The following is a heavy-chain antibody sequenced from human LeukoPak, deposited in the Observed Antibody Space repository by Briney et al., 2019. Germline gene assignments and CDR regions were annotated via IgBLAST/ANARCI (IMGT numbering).Heavy chain of an antibody. D-gene: IGHD5-24*01. CDR1: GFTFSSYG. CDR2: INGDADAI. V-gene: IGHV3-NL1*01. Sequence: GRSLTLSCAASGFTFSSYGMHWVRQAPGKGLEWVSLINGDADAIKYADSVKGRFTFSRDNSKNSLSLQMNSLRVGDTAIYYCAKSDCASHGCKLLTSWGQGTLVTVSS. CDR3: AKSDCASHGCKLLTS. J-gene: IGHJ5*01.